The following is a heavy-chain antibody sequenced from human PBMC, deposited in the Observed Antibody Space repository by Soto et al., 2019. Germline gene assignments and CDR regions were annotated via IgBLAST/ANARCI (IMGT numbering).Heavy chain of an antibody. D-gene: IGHD3-22*01. CDR3: ARTGIVVVTTVDPLYYYYYYGMDV. CDR2: IIPIFGTA. J-gene: IGHJ6*02. V-gene: IGHV1-69*13. Sequence: SVKVSCKASGGTFSSYAISWVRQAPGQGLEWMGGIIPIFGTANYAQKFQGRVTIAADESTSTAYMELSSLRSEDTAVYYCARTGIVVVTTVDPLYYYYYYGMDVWGQGTTVTVSS. CDR1: GGTFSSYA.